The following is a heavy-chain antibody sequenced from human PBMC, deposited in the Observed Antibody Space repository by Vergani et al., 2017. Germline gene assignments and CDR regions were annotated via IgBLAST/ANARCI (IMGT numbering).Heavy chain of an antibody. CDR1: GYTFNGYY. CDR3: ARGWSGYSTSWYFDF. J-gene: IGHJ4*02. CDR2: IDPNSDGT. D-gene: IGHD6-13*01. V-gene: IGHV1-2*02. Sequence: QVQLVQSGTEVKKPGASVKVSCKASGYTFNGYYIHWVRQAPGQGLEYMGWIDPNSDGTNYAQKFQGRVTMTRDTSISTAYMELSRLRPDDTAVYYCARGWSGYSTSWYFDFWGQGTLVTVSS.